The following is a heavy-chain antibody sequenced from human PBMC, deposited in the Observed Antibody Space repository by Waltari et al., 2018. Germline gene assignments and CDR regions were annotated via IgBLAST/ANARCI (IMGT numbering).Heavy chain of an antibody. Sequence: EVQLVESGGGLVQPGRSLRLSCAASGFTFDDYAMHWVRQAPGKGLEWVSGISWNSGSIGYADCGKGRFTITRDNAKNSLYLQMNSLRAEDTALDYCAKGAGARYCSGGSCYNFRLVYYFDYWGQGTLVTVSS. V-gene: IGHV3-9*01. J-gene: IGHJ4*02. CDR3: AKGAGARYCSGGSCYNFRLVYYFDY. CDR2: ISWNSGSI. CDR1: GFTFDDYA. D-gene: IGHD2-15*01.